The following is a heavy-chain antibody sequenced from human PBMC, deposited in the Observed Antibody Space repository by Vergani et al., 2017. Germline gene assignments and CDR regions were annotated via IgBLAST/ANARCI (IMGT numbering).Heavy chain of an antibody. CDR2: ISYDGSNK. V-gene: IGHV3-30-3*01. CDR1: GFTFSSYA. Sequence: VQVVESGGGLVQPGGSLRLSCAAPGFTFSSYAMHWVRQAPGKGLEWVAVISYDGSNKYYADSVKGRFTISRDNSKNTLYLQMNSLRAEDTAVYYCARGASGDYVSSFDYWGQGTLVTVSS. D-gene: IGHD4-17*01. J-gene: IGHJ4*02. CDR3: ARGASGDYVSSFDY.